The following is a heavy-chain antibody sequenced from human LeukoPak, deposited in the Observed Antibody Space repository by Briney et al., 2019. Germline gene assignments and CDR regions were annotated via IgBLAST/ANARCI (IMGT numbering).Heavy chain of an antibody. V-gene: IGHV3-23*01. D-gene: IGHD3-22*01. CDR1: GFSFSTYG. CDR2: ISGSGGNT. J-gene: IGHJ5*02. Sequence: GGSLRLSCGASGFSFSTYGMSWVRQAPGKGLEWVSGISGSGGNTHYADSVKGRFTISRDKSKNTLYLQMNSLRAEDTAMYYCAKEAMYYDNSGSNWFDPWGQGTLAIVSS. CDR3: AKEAMYYDNSGSNWFDP.